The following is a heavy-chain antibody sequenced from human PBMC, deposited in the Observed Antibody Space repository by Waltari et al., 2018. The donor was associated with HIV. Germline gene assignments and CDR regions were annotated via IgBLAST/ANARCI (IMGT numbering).Heavy chain of an antibody. CDR2: IWSDGYNK. CDR1: GFTFSSYG. D-gene: IGHD3-16*01. V-gene: IGHV3-33*06. CDR3: VKERGPFNGFDI. J-gene: IGHJ3*02. Sequence: VYLMESGGGVVQPGGSLQLSCAASGFTFSSYGMHWVRQAPGKGLEWVAVIWSDGYNKFYADSVRGRFTFSRDNSKYTLSLQMNSLRAEDTALYYCVKERGPFNGFDIWGQGTMVTVSS.